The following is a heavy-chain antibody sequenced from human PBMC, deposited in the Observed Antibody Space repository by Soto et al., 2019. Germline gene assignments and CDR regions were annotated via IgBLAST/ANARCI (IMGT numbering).Heavy chain of an antibody. CDR3: ARWISGSYSDWFDP. CDR1: GYLFTRYG. Sequence: QVQLVQSGAEVRKPGASVKVSCRASGYLFTRYGITWVRQAPGQGLEWMGWISVDNGETKSAQKIQGTLTMITDISTSTVSMELRSLRSDDTAVYYCARWISGSYSDWFDPWGQGTLVTVSS. CDR2: ISVDNGET. V-gene: IGHV1-18*04. D-gene: IGHD1-26*01. J-gene: IGHJ5*02.